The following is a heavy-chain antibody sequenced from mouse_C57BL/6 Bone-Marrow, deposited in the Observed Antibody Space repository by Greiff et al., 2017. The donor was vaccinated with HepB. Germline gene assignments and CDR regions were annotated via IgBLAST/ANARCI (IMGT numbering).Heavy chain of an antibody. J-gene: IGHJ1*03. CDR1: GYTFTTYP. CDR3: ARGDGSSSYWYFDV. D-gene: IGHD1-1*01. Sequence: ESGAELVKPGASVKMSCKASGYTFTTYPIEWMKQNHGKSLEWIGNFHPYNDDTKYNEKFKGKATLTVEKSSSTVYLELSRLTSDDSAVYYCARGDGSSSYWYFDVWGTGTTVTVSS. CDR2: FHPYNDDT. V-gene: IGHV1-47*01.